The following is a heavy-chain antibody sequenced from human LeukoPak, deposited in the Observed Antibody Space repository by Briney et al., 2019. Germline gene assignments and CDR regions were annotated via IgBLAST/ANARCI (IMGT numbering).Heavy chain of an antibody. CDR1: GGTFSSYA. V-gene: IGHV1-69*06. D-gene: IGHD5-12*01. CDR2: IIPIFGTA. Sequence: GASVKVSCKASGGTFSSYAISWVRQAPGQGLEWMGGIIPIFGTANYAQKFQGRVTITADKSTSTAYMELSSLRSEDTAVYYCARDLTPQRGYSGYALGYWGQGTLVTVSS. J-gene: IGHJ4*02. CDR3: ARDLTPQRGYSGYALGY.